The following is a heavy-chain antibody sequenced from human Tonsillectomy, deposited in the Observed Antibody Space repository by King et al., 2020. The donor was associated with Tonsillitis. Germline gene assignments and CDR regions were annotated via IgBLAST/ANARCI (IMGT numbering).Heavy chain of an antibody. D-gene: IGHD4-11*01. CDR1: GYSISSGYY. J-gene: IGHJ6*02. CDR3: ARGGAIDYKYYYYYGMDV. V-gene: IGHV4-38-2*02. CDR2: IYHSWST. Sequence: QLQESGPGLVKPSETLSLTCTVSGYSISSGYYWGWIRQPPGKGLELIGSIYHSWSTYYNPSLKSRVTISVDTSKNQFSLKLSSVTAADTAVYYCARGGAIDYKYYYYYGMDVWGQGTTVTVSS.